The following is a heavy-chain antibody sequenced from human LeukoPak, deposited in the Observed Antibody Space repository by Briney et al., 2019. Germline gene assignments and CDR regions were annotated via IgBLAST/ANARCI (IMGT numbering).Heavy chain of an antibody. J-gene: IGHJ4*02. V-gene: IGHV4-39*01. Sequence: PSETLSLTCTVSGGSISSSSYYWGWIRQPPGKGLEWIGSIYYSGSTYYNPSLKSRVTISVGTSKNQFSLKLSSVTAADTAVYYCASQDERITMVRGVTRFDYWGQGTLVTVSS. D-gene: IGHD3-10*01. CDR2: IYYSGST. CDR1: GGSISSSSYY. CDR3: ASQDERITMVRGVTRFDY.